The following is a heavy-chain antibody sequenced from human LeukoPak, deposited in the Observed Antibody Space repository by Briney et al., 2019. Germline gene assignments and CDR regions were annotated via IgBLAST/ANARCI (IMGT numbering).Heavy chain of an antibody. CDR3: ARVLRPWGDLYYYYYYMDV. D-gene: IGHD3-16*01. CDR2: IYYSGST. CDR1: GGSISSHY. V-gene: IGHV4-59*11. Sequence: PSETLSLTCTVSGGSISSHYWSWIRQPPGKGLEWIGYIYYSGSTNYNPSLKSRVTISVDTSKNQFSLKLSSVTAADTAVYYCARVLRPWGDLYYYYYYMDVWGKGTTVTVSS. J-gene: IGHJ6*03.